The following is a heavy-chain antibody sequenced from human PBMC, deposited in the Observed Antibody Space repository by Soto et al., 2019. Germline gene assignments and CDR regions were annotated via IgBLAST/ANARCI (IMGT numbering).Heavy chain of an antibody. J-gene: IGHJ4*02. CDR1: GASISGGGNS. Sequence: SETLSLTCAVSGASISGGGNSWNWIRQPPGKGLEWIGYVHHTGSTYYTPSLKSRVTISLDRSKNQFSLKLTSVTAADTAVYYCARTDVYTSQGDYLDSWGQGALVTVSS. D-gene: IGHD1-20*01. CDR2: VHHTGST. V-gene: IGHV4-30-2*01. CDR3: ARTDVYTSQGDYLDS.